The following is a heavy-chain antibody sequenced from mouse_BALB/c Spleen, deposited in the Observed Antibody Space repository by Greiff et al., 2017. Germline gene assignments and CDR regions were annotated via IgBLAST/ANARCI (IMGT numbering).Heavy chain of an antibody. V-gene: IGHV1S22*01. J-gene: IGHJ3*01. CDR1: GYTFTSYW. Sequence: LQQPGSELVRPGASVKLSCKASGYTFTSYWMHWVKQRPGQGLEWIGNIYPGSGSTNYDEKFKSKATLTVDTSSSTAYMQLSSLTSEDSAVYYCTSYARAYWGEGSLVTVSA. CDR3: TSYARAY. CDR2: IYPGSGST. D-gene: IGHD1-1*01.